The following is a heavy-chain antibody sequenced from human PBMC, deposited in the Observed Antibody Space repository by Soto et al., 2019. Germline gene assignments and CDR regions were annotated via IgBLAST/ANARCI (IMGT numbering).Heavy chain of an antibody. J-gene: IGHJ6*02. V-gene: IGHV3-30*18. Sequence: GGSLRLSCAASGFTFSSYGMHWVRRAPGKGLEWVAVISYDGSNKYYADSVKGRFTISRDNSKNTLYLQMNSLRAEDTAVYYCAKSQYSSSSYYYYYGMDVWGQGTTVTVSS. CDR2: ISYDGSNK. CDR3: AKSQYSSSSYYYYYGMDV. CDR1: GFTFSSYG. D-gene: IGHD6-13*01.